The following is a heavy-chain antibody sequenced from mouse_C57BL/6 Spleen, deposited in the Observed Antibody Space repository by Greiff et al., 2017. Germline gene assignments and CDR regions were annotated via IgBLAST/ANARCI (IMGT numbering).Heavy chain of an antibody. Sequence: EVQLQQSGPELVKPGASVKISCKASGYSFTDYNMNWVKQSNGKSLEWIGVINPNYGTTSYNQKFKGKATLTVDQSSSTAYMQLNSLTSEDSAVYYCARGEGYDYEGAWFAYWGQGTLVTVSA. CDR1: GYSFTDYN. V-gene: IGHV1-39*01. J-gene: IGHJ3*01. CDR3: ARGEGYDYEGAWFAY. D-gene: IGHD2-4*01. CDR2: INPNYGTT.